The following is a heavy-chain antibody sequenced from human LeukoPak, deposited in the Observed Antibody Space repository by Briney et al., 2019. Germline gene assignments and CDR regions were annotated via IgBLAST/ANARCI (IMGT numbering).Heavy chain of an antibody. CDR1: GFTFSSYE. CDR3: ARGRYGSGSYPGAFDI. D-gene: IGHD3-10*01. CDR2: ISSSGSTI. J-gene: IGHJ3*02. Sequence: QPGGSLRLSCAASGFTFSSYEMNWVRQAPGKGLEWASYISSSGSTIYYADSVKGRFTISRDNAKNSLYLQMNSLRAEDTAVYYCARGRYGSGSYPGAFDIWGQGTMVTVSS. V-gene: IGHV3-48*03.